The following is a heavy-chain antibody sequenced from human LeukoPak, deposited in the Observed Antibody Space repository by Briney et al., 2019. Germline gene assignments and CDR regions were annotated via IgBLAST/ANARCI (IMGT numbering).Heavy chain of an antibody. Sequence: ASVKVSCKASGYTFTVYYMHWVRHAPGQGLEWMGWINPNSGGTNYAQKFQGRVTMTRDTSISTAYMELSRLRSDDTAVYYCASAYYDFWSGYYPHYYYYYYMDVWGKGTTVTVSS. J-gene: IGHJ6*03. CDR2: INPNSGGT. D-gene: IGHD3-3*01. CDR1: GYTFTVYY. V-gene: IGHV1-2*02. CDR3: ASAYYDFWSGYYPHYYYYYYMDV.